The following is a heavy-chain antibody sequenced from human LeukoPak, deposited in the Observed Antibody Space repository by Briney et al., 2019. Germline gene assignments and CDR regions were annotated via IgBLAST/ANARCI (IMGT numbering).Heavy chain of an antibody. Sequence: GGSLRLSCAASGFTFSNYWMSWVRQAPGKGLEWVANIKQDGSEKHYMDSVKGRFTISRNTGTNYVYKEMKSLSDDDTAVYYCGRGLHCSSTSCYAHYYYYYMDVWGKGTTVTVSS. J-gene: IGHJ6*03. V-gene: IGHV3-7*01. CDR2: IKQDGSEK. CDR3: GRGLHCSSTSCYAHYYYYYMDV. CDR1: GFTFSNYW. D-gene: IGHD2-2*01.